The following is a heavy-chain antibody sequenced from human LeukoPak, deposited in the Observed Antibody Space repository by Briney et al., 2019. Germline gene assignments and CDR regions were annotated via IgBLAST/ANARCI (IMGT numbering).Heavy chain of an antibody. CDR3: ASTNNWNLGVDY. Sequence: SETLSLTCTVSGGSISSGGYYWSWIRQPPGKGLEWIGYIYHSGSTYYNPSLKSRVTISVDRSKNQFSLKLSSVTAADTAVYYCASTNNWNLGVDYWGQGTLVTVSS. J-gene: IGHJ4*02. V-gene: IGHV4-30-2*01. CDR2: IYHSGST. D-gene: IGHD1-20*01. CDR1: GGSISSGGYY.